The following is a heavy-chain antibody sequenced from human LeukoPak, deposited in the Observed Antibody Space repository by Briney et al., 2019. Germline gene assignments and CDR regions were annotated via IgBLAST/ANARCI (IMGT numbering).Heavy chain of an antibody. J-gene: IGHJ6*02. CDR3: ARERVDDFWSGYYYGMDV. D-gene: IGHD3-3*01. CDR1: GYTFTGYY. CDR2: INPNGGGI. V-gene: IGHV1-2*02. Sequence: ASVKVSCKASGYTFTGYYMHWVRQAPGQGLEWMGWINPNGGGINYAQKFQGRVTMTRDTSISTAYMELSRLRSDDTAVYYCARERVDDFWSGYYYGMDVWGQGTTVTVSS.